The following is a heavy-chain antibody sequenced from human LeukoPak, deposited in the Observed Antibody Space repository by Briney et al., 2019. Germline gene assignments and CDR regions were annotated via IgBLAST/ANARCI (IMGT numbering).Heavy chain of an antibody. V-gene: IGHV1-69*13. CDR1: GGTFSSYA. CDR2: IIPIFGTA. J-gene: IGHJ1*01. CDR3: AMTPYGDYEYFQH. D-gene: IGHD4-17*01. Sequence: SVKVSCKASGGTFSSYAISWVRQAPGQGLEWMGGIIPIFGTANYAQKFQGRVTVTADESTSTAYMELSSLRSEDTAVYYCAMTPYGDYEYFQHWGQGTLVTVSS.